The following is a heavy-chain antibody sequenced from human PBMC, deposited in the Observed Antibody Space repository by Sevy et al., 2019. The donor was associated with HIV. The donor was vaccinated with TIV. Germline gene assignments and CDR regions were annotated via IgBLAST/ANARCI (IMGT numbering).Heavy chain of an antibody. J-gene: IGHJ4*02. Sequence: GGSLRLSCAASGFIFSNYNMNWVRQAPGKGLEWVSSISSSSSYIYYADSVKGRLAISRDNAKNSLYLQMNSLRAEDTAVYYCAGENYNDSMSYRFDYWGQGTLVTVS. CDR1: GFIFSNYN. CDR3: AGENYNDSMSYRFDY. CDR2: ISSSSSYI. V-gene: IGHV3-21*01. D-gene: IGHD3-22*01.